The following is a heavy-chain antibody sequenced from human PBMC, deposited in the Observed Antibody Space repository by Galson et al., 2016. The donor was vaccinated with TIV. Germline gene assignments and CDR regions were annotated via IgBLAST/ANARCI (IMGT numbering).Heavy chain of an antibody. D-gene: IGHD6-13*01. J-gene: IGHJ1*01. CDR2: IIPILGVT. CDR3: ARLDSTSWYGYFQH. Sequence: SVKVSCKASGGTFSSYTLSWARQAPGQGLEWMGTIIPILGVTNYAQKLQGRVTITADKSTGTAYMEVTSLRSEDTATYYCARLDSTSWYGYFQHWGQGTLVTVSS. CDR1: GGTFSSYT. V-gene: IGHV1-69*02.